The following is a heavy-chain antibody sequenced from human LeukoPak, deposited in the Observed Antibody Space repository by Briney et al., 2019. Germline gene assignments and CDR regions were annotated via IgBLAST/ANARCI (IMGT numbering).Heavy chain of an antibody. D-gene: IGHD1-1*01. CDR3: ARLVATTGRLYFDY. J-gene: IGHJ4*02. Sequence: PGGSLRLSCAASGFTVSSNYMGWVRQAPGKGLEYVSVIYSGGNTYYAGSVKGRFTISRDISKNTVYLQMNSLRAEDTAVFYCARLVATTGRLYFDYWGQGTLVTVSS. CDR2: IYSGGNT. CDR1: GFTVSSNY. V-gene: IGHV3-53*01.